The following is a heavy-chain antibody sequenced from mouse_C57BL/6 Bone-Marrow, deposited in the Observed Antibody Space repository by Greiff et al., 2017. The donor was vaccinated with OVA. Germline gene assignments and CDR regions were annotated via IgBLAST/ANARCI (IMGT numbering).Heavy chain of an antibody. CDR2: IYPRSGNT. J-gene: IGHJ2*01. CDR1: GYTFTSYG. CDR3: ARIYYGSTLDY. V-gene: IGHV1-81*01. D-gene: IGHD1-1*01. Sequence: VQLQQSGAELARPGASVKLSCKASGYTFTSYGISWVKQRTGQGLEWIVEIYPRSGNTYYNEKFKGKATLTADKSSSTAYMELRSLTSEDSAVYFCARIYYGSTLDYWGQGTTLTVSS.